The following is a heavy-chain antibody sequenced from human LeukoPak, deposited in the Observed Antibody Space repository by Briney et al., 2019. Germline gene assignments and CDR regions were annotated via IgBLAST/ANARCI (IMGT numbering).Heavy chain of an antibody. CDR2: INYSGNT. V-gene: IGHV4-34*03. D-gene: IGHD4-17*01. CDR1: GVSFNGYY. J-gene: IGHJ4*02. Sequence: PSETLSLTCAVSGVSFNGYYWSWVRQTPGKGLEWMGEINYSGNTKDSTSLKSRVTLSIDTSRKHFPNNRRSVTVEDTGIYYYNRMTTGHDYWGQGRLVSVCS. CDR3: NRMTTGHDY.